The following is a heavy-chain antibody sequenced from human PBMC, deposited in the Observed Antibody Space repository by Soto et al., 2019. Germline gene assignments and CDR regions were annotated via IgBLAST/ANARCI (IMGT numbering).Heavy chain of an antibody. D-gene: IGHD6-19*01. J-gene: IGHJ3*02. CDR3: ARDAEWLVLNWAFDI. CDR1: GFTFSSYS. CDR2: ISSSSSYI. V-gene: IGHV3-21*01. Sequence: GGSLRLSCAASGFTFSSYSMNWVRQAPGKGLEWVSSISSSSSYIYYADSVKGRFTISRDNAKNSLYLQMNSLRAEDTAVYYCARDAEWLVLNWAFDIWGQGTMVTVSS.